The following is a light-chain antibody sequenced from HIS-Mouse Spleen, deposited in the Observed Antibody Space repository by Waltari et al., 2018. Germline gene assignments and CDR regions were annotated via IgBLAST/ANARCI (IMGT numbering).Light chain of an antibody. CDR3: CSYAGSSTCV. Sequence: QSALTQPASVSGSPGQSITISCTGTSSDVGSYNLVSWYQQHPGKAPKLMIYEGSKRPSGVSNRFSGSKSGNTASLTISGLQADDEADYYCCSYAGSSTCVFGGGTKLTVL. CDR2: EGS. V-gene: IGLV2-23*01. J-gene: IGLJ3*02. CDR1: SSDVGSYNL.